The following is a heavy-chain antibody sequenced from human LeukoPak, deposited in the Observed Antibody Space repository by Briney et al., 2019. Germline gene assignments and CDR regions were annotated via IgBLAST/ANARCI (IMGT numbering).Heavy chain of an antibody. J-gene: IGHJ4*02. Sequence: GSLGLSCSASGFLFSYHYMDWVRPAPGKGLEWVARSKNKAQSFLTEYAASVKGRFIISRDDSRNSLFLQMNSLKTEDTAVYYCASPQRGSNNWNYFWGQGTLVTVSS. CDR3: ASPQRGSNNWNYF. V-gene: IGHV3-72*01. CDR1: GFLFSYHY. CDR2: SKNKAQSFLT. D-gene: IGHD1-7*01.